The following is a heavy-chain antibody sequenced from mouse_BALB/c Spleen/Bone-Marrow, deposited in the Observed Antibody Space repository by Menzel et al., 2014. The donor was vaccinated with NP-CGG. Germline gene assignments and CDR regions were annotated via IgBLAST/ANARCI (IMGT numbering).Heavy chain of an antibody. Sequence: KQSGSELVRPGASVKLSCKASGYTFXSYWMHWVKQRPGQGLEWIGNIYPGSGSTNYDEKFKSKATLTVDTSSSTAYMQLSSLTSEDSAVYYCTNHYFDYWGQGTTLTVSS. CDR3: TNHYFDY. CDR2: IYPGSGST. CDR1: GYTFXSYW. J-gene: IGHJ2*01. V-gene: IGHV1S22*01.